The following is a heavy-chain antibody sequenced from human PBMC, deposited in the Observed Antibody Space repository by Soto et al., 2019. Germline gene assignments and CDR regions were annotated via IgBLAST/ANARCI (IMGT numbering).Heavy chain of an antibody. V-gene: IGHV1-18*01. Sequence: QVQLVQSGAEVKKPGASVKVSCKASGYTFTSYGISWVRQAPGQGLEWMGWISAYNGNTNYAQKLQGRGTMTTDTSTSTAYMELRSLRSDDTAVYYFARVRYYYGSGSRSNWFDPWGQGTLVTVSS. CDR1: GYTFTSYG. CDR2: ISAYNGNT. J-gene: IGHJ5*02. D-gene: IGHD3-10*01. CDR3: ARVRYYYGSGSRSNWFDP.